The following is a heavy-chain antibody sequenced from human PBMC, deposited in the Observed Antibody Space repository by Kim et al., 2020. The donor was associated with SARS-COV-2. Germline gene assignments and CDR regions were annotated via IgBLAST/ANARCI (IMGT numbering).Heavy chain of an antibody. D-gene: IGHD2-15*01. Sequence: ASVKVSCKASGYTFTSYDINWVRQATGQGLEWMGWMNPNSGNTGYAQKFQGRVTMTRNTSISTAYMELSSLRSEDTAVYYCARVPYCSGGSCYPRYNWFDPWGQGTLVTVSS. V-gene: IGHV1-8*01. CDR1: GYTFTSYD. CDR3: ARVPYCSGGSCYPRYNWFDP. J-gene: IGHJ5*02. CDR2: MNPNSGNT.